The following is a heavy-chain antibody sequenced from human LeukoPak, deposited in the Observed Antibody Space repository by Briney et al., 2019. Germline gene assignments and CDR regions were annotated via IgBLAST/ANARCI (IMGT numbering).Heavy chain of an antibody. CDR2: IYSGGST. CDR1: GFTVSSNY. CDR3: ARDSYDSSGYYRPGDY. Sequence: GGSLRLSCAASGFTVSSNYMSWVRRAPGKGLEWVSVIYSGGSTYYADSVKGRFTISRDSSKNTLYLQMNSLRAEDTAVYYCARDSYDSSGYYRPGDYWGQGTLVTVSS. D-gene: IGHD3-22*01. V-gene: IGHV3-53*01. J-gene: IGHJ4*02.